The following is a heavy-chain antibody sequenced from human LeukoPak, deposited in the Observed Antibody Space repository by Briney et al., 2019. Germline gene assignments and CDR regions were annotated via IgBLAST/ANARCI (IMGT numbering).Heavy chain of an antibody. CDR2: ISSSGGST. CDR1: GFTFSSYA. V-gene: IGHV3-64D*09. D-gene: IGHD1-26*01. CDR3: VKERSGGFFDY. J-gene: IGHJ4*02. Sequence: GGPLRLSCSASGFTFSSYAMHWVRQAPGKGLEYVSAISSSGGSTYYADLVKGRFTISRDNSKNTLFLQMSSLRPEDTAVYFCVKERSGGFFDYWGQGTLVTVSS.